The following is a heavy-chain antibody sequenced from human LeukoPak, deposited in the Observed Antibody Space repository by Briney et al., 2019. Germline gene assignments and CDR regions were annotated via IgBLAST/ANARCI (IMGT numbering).Heavy chain of an antibody. CDR2: IIPIFGTA. Sequence: ASVKVSCKASGGTFSSYAISWVRQAPGQGLEWMGGIIPIFGTANYAQKFQGRVTITADKSTSTAYMELSSLRSEDTAVYYCERVPKKESGYYRNYYYYMDVWGKGTTVTVSS. J-gene: IGHJ6*03. CDR1: GGTFSSYA. D-gene: IGHD3-22*01. V-gene: IGHV1-69*06. CDR3: ERVPKKESGYYRNYYYYMDV.